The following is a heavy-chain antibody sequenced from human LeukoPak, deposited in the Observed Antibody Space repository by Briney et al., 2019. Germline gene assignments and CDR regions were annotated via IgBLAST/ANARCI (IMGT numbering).Heavy chain of an antibody. V-gene: IGHV3-21*01. J-gene: IGHJ4*02. Sequence: GGSLRLSCAASGFTFSNYNMNWVRQAPGKGLDGVSSISSSSSDIYYADSVKGRFTISRHKAKNSLYLQMDSLRAEDTAVYYCARDLMGWDLHYFDYSGEGTLVTVSS. CDR2: ISSSSSDI. CDR3: ARDLMGWDLHYFDY. D-gene: IGHD1-26*01. CDR1: GFTFSNYN.